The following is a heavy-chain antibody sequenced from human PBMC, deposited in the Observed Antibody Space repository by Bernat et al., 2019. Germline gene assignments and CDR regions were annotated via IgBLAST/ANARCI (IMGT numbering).Heavy chain of an antibody. Sequence: EVQLVDSGGGLVQPGGSLRLSCAASGFTFSDHYMDWVRQAPGKGLEWVGRIRNREHSYTTEYAASVRGRFTISRDDSKNSMYLQMNSLKIEDTAVYLCAIVGSGVFDYWGQGTLVTVSS. CDR1: GFTFSDHY. V-gene: IGHV3-72*01. CDR3: AIVGSGVFDY. CDR2: IRNREHSYTT. J-gene: IGHJ4*02. D-gene: IGHD6-19*01.